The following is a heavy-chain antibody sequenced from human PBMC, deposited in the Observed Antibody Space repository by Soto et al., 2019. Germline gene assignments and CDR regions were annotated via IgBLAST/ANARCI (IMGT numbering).Heavy chain of an antibody. CDR2: IHYGGSS. J-gene: IGHJ4*02. CDR3: ARNNDGVTTDIVY. D-gene: IGHD4-17*01. CDR1: GGSISSSSYY. V-gene: IGHV4-39*01. Sequence: PSETLSLTCTVSGGSISSSSYYWGWIRQPPGKGLEWIGSIHYGGSSYYNPSLESRVAISVDTSKKQFSLKLSSVTAADTAVYYCARNNDGVTTDIVYWGQGTPVTVYS.